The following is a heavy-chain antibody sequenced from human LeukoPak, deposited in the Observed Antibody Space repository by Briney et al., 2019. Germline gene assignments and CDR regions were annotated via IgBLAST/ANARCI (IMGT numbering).Heavy chain of an antibody. CDR2: IYHSGST. J-gene: IGHJ5*02. V-gene: IGHV4-30-2*01. CDR1: GDSISSGGYS. Sequence: SETLSLTCAVSGDSISSGGYSWSWIRQPPGKGLEWIGYIYHSGSTYYNPSLKSRVTLSVDMSKNQLSLKVSSVTAADTAVYYCARDSSGLNWFDPWGQGTLVTVSS. CDR3: ARDSSGLNWFDP. D-gene: IGHD6-19*01.